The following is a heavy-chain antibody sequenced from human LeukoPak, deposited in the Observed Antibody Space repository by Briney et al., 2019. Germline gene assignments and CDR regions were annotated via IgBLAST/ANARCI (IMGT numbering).Heavy chain of an antibody. CDR1: GFSLTSGVS. CDR2: IYWDDDK. CDR3: AHSGSHLEWFGRPFDY. Sequence: ASGPTLVKPTQTLTLTCTFSGFSLTSGVSVVWIRQPPGKALEWLAVIYWDDDKRYSPSLESRLTIAKDTSKNQMVLTVANMDPVDTATYYCAHSGSHLEWFGRPFDYWGQGILVTVSS. J-gene: IGHJ4*02. V-gene: IGHV2-5*02. D-gene: IGHD3-10*01.